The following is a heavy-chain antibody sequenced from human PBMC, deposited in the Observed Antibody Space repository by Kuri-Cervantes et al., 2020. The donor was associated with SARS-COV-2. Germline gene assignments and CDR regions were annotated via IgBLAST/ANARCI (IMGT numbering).Heavy chain of an antibody. V-gene: IGHV3-33*01. CDR2: IWYDGSNK. CDR3: TTEVAYDSWSGYYPRYHYYGMDV. D-gene: IGHD3-3*01. J-gene: IGHJ6*02. CDR1: GFTFSSYG. Sequence: LSLTCAASGFTFSSYGMHWVRQAPGKGLEWVAVIWYDGSNKYYADSVKGRFTISRDNSKNTLYLQMNSLKIEDTAVYYCTTEVAYDSWSGYYPRYHYYGMDVWGQGTTVTVSS.